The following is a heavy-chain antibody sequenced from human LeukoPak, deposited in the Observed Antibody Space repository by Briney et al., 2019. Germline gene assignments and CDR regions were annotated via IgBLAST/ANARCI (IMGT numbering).Heavy chain of an antibody. CDR2: ISSSSSYI. Sequence: PGGALRLSCAASRFTFSSYSMNWVRQAPGKGLKWVSSISSSSSYICYADSVKGRFTISRDNAKNSLYLQMNSLRAEDTAVYYCAGPLYDSSGYWGQGTLVTVSS. CDR3: AGPLYDSSGY. J-gene: IGHJ4*02. V-gene: IGHV3-21*01. D-gene: IGHD3-22*01. CDR1: RFTFSSYS.